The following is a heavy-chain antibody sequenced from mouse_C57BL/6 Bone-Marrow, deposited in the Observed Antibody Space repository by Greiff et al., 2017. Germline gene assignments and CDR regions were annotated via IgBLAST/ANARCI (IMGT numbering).Heavy chain of an antibody. CDR3: ARVSPDY. CDR2: ISDGGSYT. J-gene: IGHJ2*01. Sequence: SLEWVATISDGGSYTYFPDNVKGRFTISRDNAKNNLYLQMSHLKSEDTAMYYCARVSPDYWGQGTTLTVSS. V-gene: IGHV5-4*01.